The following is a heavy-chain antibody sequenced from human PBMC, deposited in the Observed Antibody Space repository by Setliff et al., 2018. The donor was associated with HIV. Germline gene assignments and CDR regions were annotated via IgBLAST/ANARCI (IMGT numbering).Heavy chain of an antibody. CDR2: TFTSGIT. J-gene: IGHJ4*02. D-gene: IGHD3-16*01. CDR3: AREPKGGDDRALDY. V-gene: IGHV4-4*07. Sequence: NPSETLSLTCTVSGGSISGYFWSWIRQPAGKGLEWIGRTFTSGITNYSPSLKSRVTMSVETSKNQFSLNLTSVTAADTPVYYCAREPKGGDDRALDYWGQGTLVTVSS. CDR1: GGSISGYF.